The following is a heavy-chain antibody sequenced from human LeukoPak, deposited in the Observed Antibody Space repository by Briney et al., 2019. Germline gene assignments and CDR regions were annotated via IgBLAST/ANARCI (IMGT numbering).Heavy chain of an antibody. Sequence: ASVKVSCKASGYTFTGYYMHWVRQAPGQGLEWMGWINPNSGGTNYAQKFQGRVTMTRDTSISTAYMELSRLRSDDTAVYYCARSGPTFGVVTYYYYYMDVWGKGTTVTVSS. J-gene: IGHJ6*03. CDR3: ARSGPTFGVVTYYYYYMDV. CDR2: INPNSGGT. D-gene: IGHD3-3*01. CDR1: GYTFTGYY. V-gene: IGHV1-2*02.